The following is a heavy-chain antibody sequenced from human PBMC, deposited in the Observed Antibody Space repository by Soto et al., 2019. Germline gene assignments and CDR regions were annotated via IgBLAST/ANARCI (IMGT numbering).Heavy chain of an antibody. Sequence: QVQLQESGPGLVKPSETLSLTCTVSGGSISNHYWSWIRQPPGKGLEWIGYIYYNGNTNYNPPLKSRVTTSVDTSKNQISLKLSSVTAADTAVYSWTRANWYSEYWGQGTLVTVSS. CDR1: GGSISNHY. V-gene: IGHV4-59*11. J-gene: IGHJ4*02. CDR3: TRANWYSEY. CDR2: IYYNGNT. D-gene: IGHD7-27*01.